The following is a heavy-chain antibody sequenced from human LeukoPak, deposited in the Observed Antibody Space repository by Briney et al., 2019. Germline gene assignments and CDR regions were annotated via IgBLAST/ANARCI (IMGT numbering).Heavy chain of an antibody. V-gene: IGHV4-4*02. CDR3: ARAFLVGYSPEEFFFDY. CDR1: GVSISSSNW. Sequence: SETLSLTCAVSGVSISSSNWWSWVRQPPGKGLEWIGDIYHLGATNYNPSLNGRVTISVDKSKNQFSLNLSSVTAADTAVYYCARAFLVGYSPEEFFFDYWGQGTLVTVSS. J-gene: IGHJ4*02. D-gene: IGHD2-15*01. CDR2: IYHLGAT.